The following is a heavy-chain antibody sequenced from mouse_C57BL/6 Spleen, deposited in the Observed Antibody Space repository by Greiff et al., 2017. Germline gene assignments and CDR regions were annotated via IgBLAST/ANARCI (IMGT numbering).Heavy chain of an antibody. Sequence: DVKLQESGPGLVKPSQSLSLTCSVTGYSITSGYYWNWIRQFPGNKLEWLGYISYDGSNNYNPSLKNLISITRDTSKNQFFLKLNSVTTEDTATYYCAREGLYGSSYDAMDYWGQGTSVTVSS. CDR1: GYSITSGYY. J-gene: IGHJ4*01. V-gene: IGHV3-6*01. D-gene: IGHD1-1*01. CDR2: ISYDGSN. CDR3: AREGLYGSSYDAMDY.